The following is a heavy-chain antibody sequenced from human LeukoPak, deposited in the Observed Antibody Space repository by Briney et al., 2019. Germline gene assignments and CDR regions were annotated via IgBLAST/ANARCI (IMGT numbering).Heavy chain of an antibody. CDR2: TYYRSKWYN. CDR1: GDSVSSNNAA. V-gene: IGHV6-1*01. J-gene: IGHJ3*02. Sequence: SQTLSLTCAISGDSVSSNNAAWNWIRQSPSRGLEWLGRTYYRSKWYNDYAVSVQSRITINPDTSKNQFSLQLNSVTPEDTAVYYCARGRLPGAVAGPPDAFDIWGKGTMVTVSS. CDR3: ARGRLPGAVAGPPDAFDI. D-gene: IGHD6-19*01.